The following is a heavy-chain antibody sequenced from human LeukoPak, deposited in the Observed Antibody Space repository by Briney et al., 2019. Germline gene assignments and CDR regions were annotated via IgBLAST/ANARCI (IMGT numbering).Heavy chain of an antibody. CDR2: IYPNGGRT. CDR3: ARDLHGRSLDT. Sequence: SGTLCLTCGVSGDSISRYDWSWVRQPAGKGLEWVGRIYPNGGRTDDNPSLKNRVTMSLDTSKNQWSLKLRSVPAADTAVYYCARDLHGRSLDTWGRGTLVTVSS. V-gene: IGHV4-4*07. J-gene: IGHJ5*02. CDR1: GDSISRYD.